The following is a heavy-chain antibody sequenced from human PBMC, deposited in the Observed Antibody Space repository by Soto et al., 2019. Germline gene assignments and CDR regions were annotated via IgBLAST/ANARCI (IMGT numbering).Heavy chain of an antibody. CDR1: GGSISSYY. CDR2: IYYSGST. J-gene: IGHJ6*03. Sequence: PSDTLSLTCTVSGGSISSYYWSWIRQPPGKGLEWIGYIYYSGSTNYNPSLKSRVTISVDTSKNQFSLKLSSVTAADTAVYYCARLTSGSYLSAYYYYYMDVWGKGTTVTVSS. CDR3: ARLTSGSYLSAYYYYYMDV. D-gene: IGHD3-10*01. V-gene: IGHV4-59*08.